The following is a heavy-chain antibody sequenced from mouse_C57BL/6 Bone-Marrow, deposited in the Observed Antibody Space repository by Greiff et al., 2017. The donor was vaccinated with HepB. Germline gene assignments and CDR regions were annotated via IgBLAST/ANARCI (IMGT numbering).Heavy chain of an antibody. CDR3: ARTPGSSLYYFDY. Sequence: EVQLQQSGPVLVKPGASVKMSCKASGYTFTDYYMNWVKQSHGKSLEWIGVINHYNGGTSYNQKFKGKATLTVDKSSSTAYMELNSLTSEDSAVYYCARTPGSSLYYFDYWGQGTTLTVSS. D-gene: IGHD1-1*01. J-gene: IGHJ2*01. CDR2: INHYNGGT. V-gene: IGHV1-19*01. CDR1: GYTFTDYY.